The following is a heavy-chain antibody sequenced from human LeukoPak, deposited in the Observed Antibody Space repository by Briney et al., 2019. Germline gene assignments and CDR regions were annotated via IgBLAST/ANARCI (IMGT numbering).Heavy chain of an antibody. CDR3: VRIPNTANFPNWFDP. V-gene: IGHV3-69-1*01. J-gene: IGHJ5*02. Sequence: GGSLRLSCAASGFTFSNYYMNWVRQAPEKGLEWISSISDSGYTYYADSVKGRFTISRDNAKNSLYLQMNSLRADDTAMYYCVRIPNTANFPNWFDPWGQGTLVTVSS. D-gene: IGHD2-21*02. CDR1: GFTFSNYY. CDR2: ISDSGYT.